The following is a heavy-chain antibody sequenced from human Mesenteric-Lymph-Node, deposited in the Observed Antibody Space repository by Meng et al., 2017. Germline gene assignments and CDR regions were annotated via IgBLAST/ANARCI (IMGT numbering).Heavy chain of an antibody. CDR2: ISAYNGNT. D-gene: IGHD3-16*02. CDR3: ARDRYEWWASGGLNMITFGGVIVTPSYFDY. J-gene: IGHJ4*02. Sequence: ASVKVSCKASGYTFTSYGISWVRQAPGQGLGWMGWISAYNGNTNYAQKLQGRVTMTTDTSTSTAYMELRSLRSDDTAVYYCARDRYEWWASGGLNMITFGGVIVTPSYFDYWGQGTLVTVSS. CDR1: GYTFTSYG. V-gene: IGHV1-18*01.